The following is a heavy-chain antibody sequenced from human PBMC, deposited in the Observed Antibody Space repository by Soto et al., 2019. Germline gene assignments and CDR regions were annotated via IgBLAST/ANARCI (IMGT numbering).Heavy chain of an antibody. CDR3: ARVKAQILSSGWYGGDDI. Sequence: GGSLRLSCAASGFTFSTYSMTWVRQAPGQGLEWVSSIRERGHSTHYADSVRGRFTISRDNSKNTMFLQMNGLRAEDTAVYYCARVKAQILSSGWYGGDDIWGQGTMVTVSS. D-gene: IGHD6-19*01. CDR1: GFTFSTYS. V-gene: IGHV3-23*01. J-gene: IGHJ3*02. CDR2: IRERGHST.